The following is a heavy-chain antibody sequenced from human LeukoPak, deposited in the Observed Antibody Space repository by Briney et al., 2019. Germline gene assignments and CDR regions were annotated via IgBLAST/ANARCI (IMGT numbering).Heavy chain of an antibody. CDR3: ARADKYDY. CDR2: IKQDGSEK. J-gene: IGHJ4*02. V-gene: IGHV3-7*02. D-gene: IGHD2-15*01. CDR1: GFTFSSYS. Sequence: GGSLRLSCSASGFTFSSYSMIWVRQAPGKGLEWVANIKQDGSEKYYVDSVKGRFTISRDNAKNSLFLQMNSLRAEDTAVYYCARADKYDYWGQGTLVTVSS.